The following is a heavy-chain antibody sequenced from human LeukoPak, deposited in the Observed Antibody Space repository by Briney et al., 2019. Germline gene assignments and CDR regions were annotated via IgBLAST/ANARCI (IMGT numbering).Heavy chain of an antibody. CDR2: ISYDGSNK. CDR3: ARDLDSSWYDYYYYGMDV. Sequence: GRSLRLSCAASGFTFSSYAMHWVRQAPGKGLEWVAVISYDGSNKYYADSVKGRFTISRDNSKNTLYLQMNSLRAEDTAVYYCARDLDSSWYDYYYYGMDVWGQGTTVTVSS. D-gene: IGHD6-13*01. V-gene: IGHV3-30-3*01. J-gene: IGHJ6*02. CDR1: GFTFSSYA.